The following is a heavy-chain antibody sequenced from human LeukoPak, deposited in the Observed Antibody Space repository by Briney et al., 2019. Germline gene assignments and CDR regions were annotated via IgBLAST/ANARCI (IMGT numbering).Heavy chain of an antibody. CDR3: ARVGYSSGGKKYYFDY. J-gene: IGHJ4*02. Sequence: TSETLSLTCTVSGGSINSYYWSWIRQPPGKGLEWIGYIYYSGSTNYNPSLKSRVTISVDTSKNQFSLRLSSVTAADTAVYYCARVGYSSGGKKYYFDYWGQGTLVTVSS. CDR1: GGSINSYY. D-gene: IGHD6-19*01. CDR2: IYYSGST. V-gene: IGHV4-59*01.